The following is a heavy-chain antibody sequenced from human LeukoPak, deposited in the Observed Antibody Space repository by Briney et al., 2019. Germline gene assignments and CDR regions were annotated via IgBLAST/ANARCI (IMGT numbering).Heavy chain of an antibody. Sequence: PGGSLRLSCAASGFTFSSYEMNWVRQAPGKGVEWVSYISSSGSTIYYADSVKGRFTISRDNAKNSLYLQMNSLRAEDTAVYYCARVITMVRGVIPELVFDYWGQGTLVTVSS. V-gene: IGHV3-48*03. CDR3: ARVITMVRGVIPELVFDY. D-gene: IGHD3-10*01. J-gene: IGHJ4*02. CDR1: GFTFSSYE. CDR2: ISSSGSTI.